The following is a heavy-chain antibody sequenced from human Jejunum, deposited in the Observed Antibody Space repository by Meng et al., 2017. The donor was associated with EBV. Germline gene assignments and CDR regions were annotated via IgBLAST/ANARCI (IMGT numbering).Heavy chain of an antibody. Sequence: DVQRLVSGGGCGSPGGARTLPFIPPRLTFSDYAMSWVRQAPRKGLEWVSTISNSGGNTHYADSVKGRFTISRDNSKNTLYLQMNSLRAGDTAVYYCTKDVGVVLFDYWGQGTLVTSPQ. J-gene: IGHJ4*02. V-gene: IGHV3-23*01. CDR3: TKDVGVVLFDY. CDR2: ISNSGGNT. D-gene: IGHD2-8*01. CDR1: RLTFSDYA.